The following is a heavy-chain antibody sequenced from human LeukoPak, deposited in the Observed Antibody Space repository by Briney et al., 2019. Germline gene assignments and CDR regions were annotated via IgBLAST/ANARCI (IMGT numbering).Heavy chain of an antibody. Sequence: GGSLRLSCAASGFTFSSYWMHWVRQAPGKGLVWVSRINTDGSSTSYADSVKGRFTISRDNAKNTLYLQMNSLRAEDTAVYYCARVPTSSITRFLEPVMGAHYFDYWGQGTLVTVSS. CDR3: ARVPTSSITRFLEPVMGAHYFDY. CDR1: GFTFSSYW. D-gene: IGHD3-3*01. J-gene: IGHJ4*02. CDR2: INTDGSST. V-gene: IGHV3-74*01.